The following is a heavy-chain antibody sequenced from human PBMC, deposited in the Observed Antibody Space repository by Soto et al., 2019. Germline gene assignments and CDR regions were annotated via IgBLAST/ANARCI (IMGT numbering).Heavy chain of an antibody. Sequence: PGESLKISCKGSGYSFTSYWISWVRQMPGKGLEWMGRIDPSDSYTNYSPSFQGHVTISADKSISTAYLQWSSLKASDTAMYYCARADGENSHYYGMDGWGKATKVTVDS. J-gene: IGHJ6*04. CDR1: GYSFTSYW. CDR3: ARADGENSHYYGMDG. CDR2: IDPSDSYT. V-gene: IGHV5-10-1*01.